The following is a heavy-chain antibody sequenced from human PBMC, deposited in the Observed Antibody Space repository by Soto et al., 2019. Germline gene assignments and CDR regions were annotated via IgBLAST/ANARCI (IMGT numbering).Heavy chain of an antibody. CDR3: ARDRDSSGYYYHD. CDR1: GFTVSSNY. J-gene: IGHJ4*02. V-gene: IGHV3-66*01. Sequence: EVQLVESGGGLVQPGGSLRLSCAASGFTVSSNYMSWVRQAPGKGLEWVSVIYSGGSTYYADSVKGRFTISRDNSKNTLDLQMNSLRAEDTAVYYCARDRDSSGYYYHDWGQGTLVTVSS. CDR2: IYSGGST. D-gene: IGHD3-22*01.